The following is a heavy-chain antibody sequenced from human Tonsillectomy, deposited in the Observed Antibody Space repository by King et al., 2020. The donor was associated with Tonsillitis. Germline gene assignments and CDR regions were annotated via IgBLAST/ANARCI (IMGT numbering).Heavy chain of an antibody. V-gene: IGHV3-21*01. CDR3: ARDEEGPLLDYYYYGMDV. Sequence: VQLVESGGGLVKPGGSLRLSCAASGFTFSSYSMNWVRQAPGKGLEWVSSISSSSYIYYADSVKGRFTISRDNAKNSLYLQMNSLRAEDTAVYYCARDEEGPLLDYYYYGMDVWGQGTTVTVSS. CDR2: ISSSSYI. J-gene: IGHJ6*02. D-gene: IGHD2/OR15-2a*01. CDR1: GFTFSSYS.